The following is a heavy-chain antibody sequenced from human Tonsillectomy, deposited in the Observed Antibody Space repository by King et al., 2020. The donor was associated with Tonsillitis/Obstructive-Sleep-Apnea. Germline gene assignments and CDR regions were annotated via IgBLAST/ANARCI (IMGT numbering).Heavy chain of an antibody. CDR2: ISTNNART. Sequence: VQLVESGAEVKKPGASVKVSCKASGYTFTTYGITWVRQAPGQGLEWMGWISTNNARTNYAQKLQGRATMTTDTSTSTAYMDLRSLTSDDTAVYYCAREIYFDYWGQGTLVTVSS. V-gene: IGHV1-18*01. J-gene: IGHJ4*02. CDR1: GYTFTTYG. CDR3: AREIYFDY.